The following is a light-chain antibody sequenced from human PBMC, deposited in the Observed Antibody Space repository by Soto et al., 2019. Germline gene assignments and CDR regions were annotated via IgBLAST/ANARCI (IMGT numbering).Light chain of an antibody. J-gene: IGLJ3*02. CDR3: QSYDSSLSGSFV. CDR1: SSNIGAGYD. CDR2: VNS. Sequence: QSVLTQPPSVSGAPGQRVTISCTGSSSNIGAGYDVHWYQQLPGTAPKLLIYVNSNRPSGVPDRFSGSKSGTSASLAITGLQAEDEADYYCQSYDSSLSGSFVFGGGTKLTVL. V-gene: IGLV1-40*01.